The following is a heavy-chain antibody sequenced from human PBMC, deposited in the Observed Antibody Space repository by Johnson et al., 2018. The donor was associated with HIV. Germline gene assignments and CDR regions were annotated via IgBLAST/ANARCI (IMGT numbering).Heavy chain of an antibody. Sequence: VQLVESGGGLVQPGRSLRLSCTASGFTFGDYAMSWVRQAPGKGLEWVANIKQGGSEKYFVDSLKGRFIISRDNAKNSLYLQMNSLRAEDTAVYYCATLNGHAFDIWGQGTMVTVSS. CDR1: GFTFGDYA. CDR2: IKQGGSEK. J-gene: IGHJ3*02. V-gene: IGHV3-7*05. CDR3: ATLNGHAFDI.